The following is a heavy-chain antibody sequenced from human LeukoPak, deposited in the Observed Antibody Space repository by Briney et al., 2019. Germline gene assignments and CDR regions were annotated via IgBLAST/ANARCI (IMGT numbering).Heavy chain of an antibody. J-gene: IGHJ5*02. CDR2: IYHSGST. CDR1: GGSFSSGGYS. V-gene: IGHV4-30-2*01. CDR3: ARDRTGTGGFDP. D-gene: IGHD1-1*01. Sequence: PSQTLSLTCAVSGGSFSSGGYSWGWIRQPPGKGLEWIGYIYHSGSTYYNPSLKSRVTISVDRSKNQFSLKLSSVTAADTAVYYCARDRTGTGGFDPWGQGTLVAVSS.